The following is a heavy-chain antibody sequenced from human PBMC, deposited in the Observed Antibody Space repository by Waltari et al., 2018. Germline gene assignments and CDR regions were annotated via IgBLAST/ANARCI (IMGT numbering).Heavy chain of an antibody. CDR1: GGSFSNFY. J-gene: IGHJ6*03. CDR2: VNHSENT. V-gene: IGHV4-34*01. Sequence: QVQLQEWGAGLLKSSETLSLTCVVSGGSFSNFYWGWIRQPPGKGLEWIGEVNHSENTNYNPSLKSRVTISLDTSKKQFSLKMRSVTAADTAVYFCARAFDSYYFYYLDVWGEGTTVIVSS. CDR3: ARAFDSYYFYYLDV.